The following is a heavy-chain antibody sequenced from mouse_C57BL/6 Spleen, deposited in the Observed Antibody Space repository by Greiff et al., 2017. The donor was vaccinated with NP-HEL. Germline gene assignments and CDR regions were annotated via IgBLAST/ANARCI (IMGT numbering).Heavy chain of an antibody. J-gene: IGHJ4*01. D-gene: IGHD2-10*01. CDR2: INPSSGYT. Sequence: VKLQESGAELAKPGASVKLSCKASGYTFTSYWMHWVKQRPGQGLEWIGYINPSSGYTKYNQKFKDKATLTADKSSSTAYMQLSSLTYEDSAVYDCARPYYGDYYAMDYWGQGTSVTVSS. CDR3: ARPYYGDYYAMDY. CDR1: GYTFTSYW. V-gene: IGHV1-7*01.